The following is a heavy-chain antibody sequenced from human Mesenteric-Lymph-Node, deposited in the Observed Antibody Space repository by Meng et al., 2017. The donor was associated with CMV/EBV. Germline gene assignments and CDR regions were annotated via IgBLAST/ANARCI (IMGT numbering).Heavy chain of an antibody. V-gene: IGHV3-11*06. CDR3: ARDWIRDF. CDR2: ISSDTHYK. Sequence: GESLKISCAASGFTFSDYYMSWIRQAPGKGLEWVSSISSDTHYKYYGDSVKGRFAISRDDAKNSLYLQMNSLRVEDTAVYYCARDWIRDFWGQGTLVTVSS. CDR1: GFTFSDYY. D-gene: IGHD1-1*01. J-gene: IGHJ4*02.